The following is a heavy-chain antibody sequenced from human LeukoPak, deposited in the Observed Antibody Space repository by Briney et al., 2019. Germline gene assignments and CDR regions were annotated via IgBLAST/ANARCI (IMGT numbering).Heavy chain of an antibody. CDR3: ARSRDYYYYMDV. CDR2: INAGNGNT. Sequence: ASVKVSCKASGYTFTSYAMNWVRQAPGQRLEWMGWINAGNGNTKYSQEFQGRVTITRDTSASTAYMELSSLRSEDMAVYYCARSRDYYYYMDVWGKGTTVTVSS. V-gene: IGHV1-3*03. J-gene: IGHJ6*03. CDR1: GYTFTSYA.